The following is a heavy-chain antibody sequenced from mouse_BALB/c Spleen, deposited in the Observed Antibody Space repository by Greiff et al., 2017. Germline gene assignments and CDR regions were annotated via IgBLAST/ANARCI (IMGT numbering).Heavy chain of an antibody. V-gene: IGHV5-4*02. CDR3: ARDETARATRPWFAY. CDR2: ISDGGSYT. J-gene: IGHJ3*01. Sequence: EVQRVESGGGLVKPGGSLKLSCAASGFSFSDYYMYWVRQTPEKRLEWVATISDGGSYTYYPDSVKGRFTISRDNAKNNLYLQMSSLKSEDTAMYYCARDETARATRPWFAYWGQGTLVTVSA. D-gene: IGHD3-2*01. CDR1: GFSFSDYY.